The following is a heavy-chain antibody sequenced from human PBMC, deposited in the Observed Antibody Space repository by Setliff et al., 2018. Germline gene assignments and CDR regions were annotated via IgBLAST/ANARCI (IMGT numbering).Heavy chain of an antibody. V-gene: IGHV3-7*01. Sequence: GGSLRLSCGVTGFALSSSWMSWVRQAPGKGLEWVANIKEDGTERNYVDSVKGRFIISRDNAKNSLYLQIDSLRDDDTAVYYCARDLTIDDCGGDCHLPFYYYYLDVWGKGTTVTVSS. CDR1: GFALSSSW. CDR2: IKEDGTER. D-gene: IGHD2-21*02. J-gene: IGHJ6*03. CDR3: ARDLTIDDCGGDCHLPFYYYYLDV.